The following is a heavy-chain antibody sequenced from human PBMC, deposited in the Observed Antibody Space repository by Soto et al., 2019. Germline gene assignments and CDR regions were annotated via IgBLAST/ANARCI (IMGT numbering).Heavy chain of an antibody. CDR2: INPSGGST. Sequence: ASVKVSCKASGYTFTSYYMHWVRQAPGQGLEWMGIINPSGGSTSYAQKFQGRVTMTRDTSTSTAYMELSSLRSEDTAVYYCARDRIPYYYDSSGYAGHDAFDIWGQGTMVTVSS. CDR1: GYTFTSYY. V-gene: IGHV1-46*01. D-gene: IGHD3-22*01. CDR3: ARDRIPYYYDSSGYAGHDAFDI. J-gene: IGHJ3*02.